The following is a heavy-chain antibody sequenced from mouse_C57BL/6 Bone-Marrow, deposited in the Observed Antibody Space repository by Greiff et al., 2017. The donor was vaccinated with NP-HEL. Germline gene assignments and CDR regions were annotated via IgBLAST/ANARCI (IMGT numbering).Heavy chain of an antibody. V-gene: IGHV1-31*01. CDR1: GYSFTGYY. CDR3: ASPFITTVGYAMDY. CDR2: IYPYNGVS. Sequence: VQLQQSGPELVKPGASVKISCKASGYSFTGYYMHWVKQSHGNILDWIGYIYPYNGVSRYNQKFKGKATLTVDKSSSTAYMELRSLTSEDSAVYYCASPFITTVGYAMDYWGQGTSVTVSS. J-gene: IGHJ4*01. D-gene: IGHD1-1*01.